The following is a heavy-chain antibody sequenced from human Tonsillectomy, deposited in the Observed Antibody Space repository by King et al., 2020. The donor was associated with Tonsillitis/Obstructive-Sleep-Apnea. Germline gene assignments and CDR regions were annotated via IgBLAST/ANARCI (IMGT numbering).Heavy chain of an antibody. Sequence: MGEDGGGLVQPGGSLRLSCAASGFTFSSYSMNWVRQAPGKGLEWVSSISSRSSYKYHADSVKGRFTISRDNAKSSLYLQMNSLRAEDTAIYYCARDNRPGGLCVYWGQGVLVTVSS. D-gene: IGHD3-16*01. CDR2: ISSRSSYK. CDR1: GFTFSSYS. J-gene: IGHJ4*02. CDR3: ARDNRPGGLCVY. V-gene: IGHV3-21*01.